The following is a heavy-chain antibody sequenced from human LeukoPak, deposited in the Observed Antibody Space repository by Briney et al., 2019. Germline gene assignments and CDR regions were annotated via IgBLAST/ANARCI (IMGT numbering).Heavy chain of an antibody. CDR1: GGSLSSYS. D-gene: IGHD3-10*01. V-gene: IGHV4-59*12. CDR3: AGDYGSGSYRFDY. CDR2: IYYSGNT. J-gene: IGHJ4*02. Sequence: SETLSLTCTVSGGSLSSYSWSWVRHPPGRGLEWIGYIYYSGNTIYNPSLKSRVTMSLDTSKNQFSLKLSSVTAADTAVYYCAGDYGSGSYRFDYWGQGILVTVSS.